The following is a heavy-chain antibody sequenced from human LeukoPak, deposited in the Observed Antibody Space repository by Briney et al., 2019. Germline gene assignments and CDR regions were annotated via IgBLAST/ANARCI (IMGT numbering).Heavy chain of an antibody. CDR1: GYTFTTYG. CDR3: AGGSYYYDSSGCLDY. V-gene: IGHV1-18*01. D-gene: IGHD3-22*01. J-gene: IGHJ4*02. Sequence: ASVKVSCKASGYTFTTYGISWVRQAPGQGLEWMGWISAYNGNTNYAQKLQGRVTMTTDTSTSTAYMELRSLRSDDTAVYYCAGGSYYYDSSGCLDYWGQGTLVTVSS. CDR2: ISAYNGNT.